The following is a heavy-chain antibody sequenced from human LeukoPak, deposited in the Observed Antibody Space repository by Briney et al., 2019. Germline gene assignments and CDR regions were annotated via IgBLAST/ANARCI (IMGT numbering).Heavy chain of an antibody. J-gene: IGHJ4*02. D-gene: IGHD3-9*01. Sequence: SQTLSPTCAVSGGSTSSGGYSWSWIRQPPGKGLEWIGYIYHSGSTYCNPSLKSRVTISVDRSKNQFSLKLSSVTAADTAVYYCARALRYFDWLFTFHFDYWGQGTLVTVSS. V-gene: IGHV4-30-2*01. CDR3: ARALRYFDWLFTFHFDY. CDR2: IYHSGST. CDR1: GGSTSSGGYS.